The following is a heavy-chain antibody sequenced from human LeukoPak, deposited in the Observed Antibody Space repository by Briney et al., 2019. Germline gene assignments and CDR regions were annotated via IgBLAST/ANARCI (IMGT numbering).Heavy chain of an antibody. J-gene: IGHJ5*02. CDR1: GYTFTAHY. CDR2: LNPNSGGT. D-gene: IGHD3-10*01. CDR3: ASSFYYGSHWLDP. V-gene: IGHV1-2*02. Sequence: ASVKVSCKVSGYTFTAHYIHWVRQAPGQGLEWMGWLNPNSGGTKYAQKFQGRVTMTGDTSINTAYMELSGLTADDTALYYCASSFYYGSHWLDPLGQGTLVTVFS.